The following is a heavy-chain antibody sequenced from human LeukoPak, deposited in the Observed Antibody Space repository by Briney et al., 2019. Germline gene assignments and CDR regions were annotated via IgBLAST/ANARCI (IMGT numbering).Heavy chain of an antibody. V-gene: IGHV3-9*01. CDR1: RFKFDHYA. CDR2: ISWDIFRL. J-gene: IGHJ5*01. Sequence: GRSLRLSCSASRFKFDHYALHRVRQLPPKPLDGLPVISWDIFRLGYADSVKGRFTISRDNAKNSLNLQMNSLRPEDTALYYCAKGGQSNSFTWFDAWGHRALVTVSS. CDR3: AKGGQSNSFTWFDA. D-gene: IGHD6-13*01.